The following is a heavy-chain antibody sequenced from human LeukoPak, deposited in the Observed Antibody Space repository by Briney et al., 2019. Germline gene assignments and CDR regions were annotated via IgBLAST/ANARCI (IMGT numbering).Heavy chain of an antibody. CDR1: GFTFSSYW. CDR2: IKQDGSEK. CDR3: ARLGYCSGGSCLPTFDY. V-gene: IGHV3-7*01. D-gene: IGHD2-15*01. J-gene: IGHJ4*02. Sequence: GGSLRLSRAASGFTFSSYWMSWVRQAPGKGLEWVANIKQDGSEKYYVDSVKGRFTISRDNAKNSLYLQMNSLRAEDTAVYYCARLGYCSGGSCLPTFDYWGQGTLVTVSS.